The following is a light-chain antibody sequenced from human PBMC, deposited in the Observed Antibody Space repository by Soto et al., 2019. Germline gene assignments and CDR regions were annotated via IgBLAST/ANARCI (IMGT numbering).Light chain of an antibody. J-gene: IGKJ2*01. V-gene: IGKV1-5*03. CDR2: KAS. CDR1: QSISSW. CDR3: QQYNSYPYT. Sequence: DIQMTQSPSTLSASVGDRVTITCRASQSISSWLAWYQQKPGKAPKLLIYKASSLESGVPSRFSGSGYGTEFTLNISSLQPDDFATYYCQQYNSYPYTFGQGTKLEIK.